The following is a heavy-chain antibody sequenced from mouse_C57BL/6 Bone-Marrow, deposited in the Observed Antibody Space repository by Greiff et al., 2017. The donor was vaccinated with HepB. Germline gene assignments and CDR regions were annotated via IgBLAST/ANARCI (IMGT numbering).Heavy chain of an antibody. J-gene: IGHJ1*03. V-gene: IGHV2-6-1*01. CDR3: ARHGVYDYAEDWYFDV. D-gene: IGHD2-4*01. CDR2: IWSDGST. Sequence: VKLMESGPGLVAPSQSLSITCTVSGFSLTSYGVHWVRQPPGKGLEWLVVIWSDGSTTYNSALKSRLSISKDNSKSQVFLKMNSLQTDDTAMYYCARHGVYDYAEDWYFDVWGTGTTVTVSS. CDR1: GFSLTSYG.